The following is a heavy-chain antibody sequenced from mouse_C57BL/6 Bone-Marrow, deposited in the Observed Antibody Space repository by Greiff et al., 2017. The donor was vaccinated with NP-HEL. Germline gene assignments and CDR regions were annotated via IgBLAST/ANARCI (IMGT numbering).Heavy chain of an antibody. Sequence: EVNLVESGGGLVQPGGSLKLSCAASGFTFSDYYMYWVRQTPEKRLEWVAYISNGGGSTYYPDTVKGRFTISRDNAKNTLYLQMSRLKSEDTAMYYCARRGSNYPYYAMDYWGQGTSVTVSS. D-gene: IGHD2-5*01. CDR1: GFTFSDYY. CDR2: ISNGGGST. CDR3: ARRGSNYPYYAMDY. V-gene: IGHV5-12*01. J-gene: IGHJ4*01.